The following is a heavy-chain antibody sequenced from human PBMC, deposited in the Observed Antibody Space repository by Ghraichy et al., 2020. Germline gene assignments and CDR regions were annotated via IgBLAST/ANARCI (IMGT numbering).Heavy chain of an antibody. V-gene: IGHV3-74*01. Sequence: GGSLRLSCAASGFTFSTSWMHWVRQAPGKGPVWVSRIKPDGTYTNYADSVKGRFTISRDNAKNTLYLQMNSLRVEDTAVYYCETGDSGYYGYWGQGTLVTVSS. CDR2: IKPDGTYT. CDR3: ETGDSGYYGY. D-gene: IGHD3-3*01. J-gene: IGHJ4*02. CDR1: GFTFSTSW.